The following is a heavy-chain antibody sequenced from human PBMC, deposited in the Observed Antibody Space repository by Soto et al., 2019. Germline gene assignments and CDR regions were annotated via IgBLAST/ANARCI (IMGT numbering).Heavy chain of an antibody. CDR2: IYPGDSDT. Sequence: PGQSLKISCKGAGYSFTSYWICWVRQIPGKGLEWMGIIYPGDSDTRYSPSFQGQVTISADKSISTAYLQWSSLKASDTAMYYCARPREAGKNYYGVDVWGQGTTVTVSS. D-gene: IGHD6-19*01. CDR3: ARPREAGKNYYGVDV. CDR1: GYSFTSYW. J-gene: IGHJ6*02. V-gene: IGHV5-51*01.